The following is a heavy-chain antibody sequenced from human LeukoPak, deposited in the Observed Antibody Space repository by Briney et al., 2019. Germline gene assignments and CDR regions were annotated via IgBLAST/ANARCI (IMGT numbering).Heavy chain of an antibody. CDR1: GFTFRSYG. CDR3: AKELCSGRSCYLCDN. V-gene: IGHV3-30*18. D-gene: IGHD2-15*01. CDR2: ISYGGSNK. J-gene: IGHJ4*02. Sequence: GGSLSVSRAASGFTFRSYGIYWVRQAPGKGLEWVAVISYGGSNKYYADSVKGRFTISRDNSKNTLYLQMNSLRAEDTAVYYCAKELCSGRSCYLCDNWGQGTLDSVSS.